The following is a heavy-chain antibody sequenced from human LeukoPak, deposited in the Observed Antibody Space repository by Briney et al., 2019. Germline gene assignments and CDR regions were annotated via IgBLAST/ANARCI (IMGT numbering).Heavy chain of an antibody. CDR1: GFTFSSYG. D-gene: IGHD3-10*01. V-gene: IGHV3-33*05. CDR3: ARGDGWFGELLNFDN. Sequence: AGRSLRLSCAASGFTFSSYGMHWVRQAPGKGLEWVAVISYDGSNKYYADSVKGRFTISRDNAKNSLYLQMNSLRDEDTAVYYCARGDGWFGELLNFDNWGQGTLVTVSS. J-gene: IGHJ4*02. CDR2: ISYDGSNK.